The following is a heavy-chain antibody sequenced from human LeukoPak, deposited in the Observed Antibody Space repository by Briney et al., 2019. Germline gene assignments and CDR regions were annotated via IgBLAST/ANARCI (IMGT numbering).Heavy chain of an antibody. CDR2: INPNSGGT. CDR1: GYTFTGYY. J-gene: IGHJ5*02. D-gene: IGHD2-15*01. V-gene: IGHV1-2*02. Sequence: ASVKVSCKASGYTFTGYYMHWVRQAPGQGLEWMGWINPNSGGTNYAQKFQGRVTMTRDTSISTAYMELSRLRSDDTAVYYCARGVVVVAATRGFDPWGQGTLVTVSS. CDR3: ARGVVVVAATRGFDP.